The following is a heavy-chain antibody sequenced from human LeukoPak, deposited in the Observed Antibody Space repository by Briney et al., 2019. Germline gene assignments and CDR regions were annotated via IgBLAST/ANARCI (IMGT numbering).Heavy chain of an antibody. CDR2: VIPIFCTA. V-gene: IGHV1-69*01. D-gene: IGHD2-21*02. Sequence: SVKVSCKASVGTFSSYAICWVRPAPEQGLEWMGGVIPIFCTANYAQKFEGRVTITADESTSTAYMELSSLRSEDTAVYYCARDAGDFIHLNWFDPWGQGTLVTVSS. J-gene: IGHJ5*02. CDR1: VGTFSSYA. CDR3: ARDAGDFIHLNWFDP.